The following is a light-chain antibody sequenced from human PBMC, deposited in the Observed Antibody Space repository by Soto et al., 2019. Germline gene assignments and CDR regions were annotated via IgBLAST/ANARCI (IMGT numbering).Light chain of an antibody. CDR3: QQGYSTPWT. J-gene: IGKJ1*01. V-gene: IGKV1-39*01. Sequence: DIQMTQSPFSLPAPVGHRVTITCRASQSITTYLHWYQQKAGEAPKLLIYATSNLPSGVSARFSGSGSGTDFSLTINTLQPEDFATYYCQQGYSTPWTFGQGTKVDIK. CDR1: QSITTY. CDR2: ATS.